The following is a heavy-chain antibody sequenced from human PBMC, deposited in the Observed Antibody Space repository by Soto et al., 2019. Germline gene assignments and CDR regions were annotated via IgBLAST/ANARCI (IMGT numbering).Heavy chain of an antibody. CDR3: GRHGAPYSWFDP. CDR2: IYHSGTT. Sequence: PSETLSLTCAVCGYSIRSGYYWGWIRQPPGKGLEYIGSIYHSGTTYYNPPLKSRLTTSVDTSKNQYSLKLSSVTAADTAVYYCGRHGAPYSWFDPWGQGILVTVSS. CDR1: GYSIRSGYY. V-gene: IGHV4-38-2*01. J-gene: IGHJ5*02. D-gene: IGHD3-16*01.